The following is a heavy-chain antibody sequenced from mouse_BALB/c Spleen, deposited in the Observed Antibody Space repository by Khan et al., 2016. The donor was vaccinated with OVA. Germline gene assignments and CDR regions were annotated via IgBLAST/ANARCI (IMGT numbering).Heavy chain of an antibody. CDR2: INYSGST. CDR3: ASNYYGSTYWYFDV. V-gene: IGHV3-8*02. CDR1: GDSITSGY. J-gene: IGHJ1*01. Sequence: EVQLQESGPSLVKPSQTLSLTCSVTGDSITSGYWNWIRKFPGNKLEYMGYINYSGSTYYNPSLHSRISITRDTSKNQYYLQLNSVTTEDTATYYCASNYYGSTYWYFDVWGAGTTVTVSS. D-gene: IGHD1-1*01.